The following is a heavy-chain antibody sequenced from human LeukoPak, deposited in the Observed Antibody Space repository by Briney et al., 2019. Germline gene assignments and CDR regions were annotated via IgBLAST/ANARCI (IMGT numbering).Heavy chain of an antibody. V-gene: IGHV4-39*07. CDR1: GGSFSSYIYP. Sequence: SETLSLTCTVSGGSFSSYIYPWGWIRQPPGKGLEWIGSISHSGTTYYNPSLKSRVTISIDTSKSQFSLKLNSVTAADTAVYYCAREVGNSYYYYYMDVWGRGTTVTVSS. CDR3: AREVGNSYYYYYMDV. CDR2: ISHSGTT. D-gene: IGHD1-14*01. J-gene: IGHJ6*03.